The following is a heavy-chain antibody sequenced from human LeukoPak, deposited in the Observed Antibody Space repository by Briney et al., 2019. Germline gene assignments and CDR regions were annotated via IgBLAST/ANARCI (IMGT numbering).Heavy chain of an antibody. CDR1: GFTVSSNY. CDR2: ISGSGGST. V-gene: IGHV3-23*01. CDR3: ARGARKNLVGVTWKAFDI. D-gene: IGHD1-26*01. J-gene: IGHJ3*02. Sequence: GGSLRLSCAASGFTVSSNYMSWVRQAPGKGLEWVSAISGSGGSTYYADSVKGRFTISRDNSKNTLYLQMNSLRAEDTAIYYCARGARKNLVGVTWKAFDIWGQGTMVTVSS.